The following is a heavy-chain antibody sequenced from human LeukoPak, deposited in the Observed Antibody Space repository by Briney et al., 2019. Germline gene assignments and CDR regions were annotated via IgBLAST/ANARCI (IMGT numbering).Heavy chain of an antibody. CDR2: IYSGGST. CDR3: ARVTLENAFDI. Sequence: PGGSLRLSCAASGFTVSSNYMSWVRQAPGKGLEWVSVIYSGGSTYYADSVKGRFTISRDNSKNTLYLQMNSLRAEDPAVYYCARVTLENAFDIWGQGTMVTVSS. J-gene: IGHJ3*02. CDR1: GFTVSSNY. V-gene: IGHV3-53*01. D-gene: IGHD1-1*01.